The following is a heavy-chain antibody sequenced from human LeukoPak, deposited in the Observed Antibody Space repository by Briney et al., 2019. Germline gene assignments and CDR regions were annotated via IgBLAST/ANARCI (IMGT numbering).Heavy chain of an antibody. D-gene: IGHD3-3*01. V-gene: IGHV1-2*02. CDR2: INPNSGGT. Sequence: ASVKVSCKASGYTFTGYYIHWVRQAPGQGLEWMGWINPNSGGTNHAQKFQGRVTMTRDTSISTAYMELSGLRSDDTAVYYCARDGVARTPDYWGQGTLVTVSS. CDR3: ARDGVARTPDY. CDR1: GYTFTGYY. J-gene: IGHJ4*02.